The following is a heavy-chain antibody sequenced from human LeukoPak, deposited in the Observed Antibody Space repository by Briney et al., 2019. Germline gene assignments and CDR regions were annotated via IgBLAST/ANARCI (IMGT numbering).Heavy chain of an antibody. CDR2: ISGSGGNT. J-gene: IGHJ5*02. CDR1: GFTFSSYA. D-gene: IGHD6-13*01. CDR3: AKERGTGYSSSWYSWFDP. V-gene: IGHV3-23*01. Sequence: GGSLRLSCAASGFTFSSYAMSWVRQAPGKGLEWVSAISGSGGNTYYAGSVKGRFTISRDNSKNTLYLQMNSLRAEDTAVYYCAKERGTGYSSSWYSWFDPWGQGTLVTVSS.